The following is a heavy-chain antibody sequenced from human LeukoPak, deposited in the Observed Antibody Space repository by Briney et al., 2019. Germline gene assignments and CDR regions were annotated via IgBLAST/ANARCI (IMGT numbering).Heavy chain of an antibody. CDR3: ASEPDSSSWDH. CDR1: GGTFSSYA. CDR2: IIPIFGTA. J-gene: IGHJ4*02. D-gene: IGHD6-13*01. Sequence: ASVKVSCKASGGTFSSYAISWVRQAPGQGLEWVGGIIPIFGTANYAQKFQGRVTITADESTSTAYMELSSLRSGDTAVYYCASEPDSSSWDHWGQGTLVIVSS. V-gene: IGHV1-69*13.